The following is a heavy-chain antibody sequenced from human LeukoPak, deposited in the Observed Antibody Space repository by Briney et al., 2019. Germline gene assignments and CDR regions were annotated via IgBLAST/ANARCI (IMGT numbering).Heavy chain of an antibody. Sequence: GGSLRLSCSASGFTFSSYEMNWVRRAPARGLEWVAYISRSGSTIYYADSVKGRFTISRDNAKNSLYLQMNSLRAEDTAVYYCGTLSAEPQQLAYYYYGMDVWGQGTTVTVSS. D-gene: IGHD6-13*01. CDR2: ISRSGSTI. CDR3: GTLSAEPQQLAYYYYGMDV. J-gene: IGHJ6*02. CDR1: GFTFSSYE. V-gene: IGHV3-48*03.